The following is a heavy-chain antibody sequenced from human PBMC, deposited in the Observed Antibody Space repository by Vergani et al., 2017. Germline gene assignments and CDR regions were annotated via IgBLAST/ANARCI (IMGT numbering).Heavy chain of an antibody. V-gene: IGHV2-70*04. CDR3: ARTSGRTITCHSKACWFDS. J-gene: IGHJ5*01. D-gene: IGHD3-10*01. Sequence: QVTLKESGPALVKPTQTLTLTCSLSGFSLSSGGMRVSWIRQPPGKALEWLARIDWDNTKVYSSSLKSRLFISKDISKNEVVLTMTNMDPVDTATYCGARTSGRTITCHSKACWFDSWGQGILVTVSS. CDR1: GFSLSSGGMR. CDR2: IDWDNTK.